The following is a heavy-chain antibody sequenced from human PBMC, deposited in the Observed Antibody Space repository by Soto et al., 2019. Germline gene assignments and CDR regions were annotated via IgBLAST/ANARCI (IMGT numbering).Heavy chain of an antibody. CDR3: AKGSHAIGYYYGMDV. J-gene: IGHJ6*02. D-gene: IGHD2-21*01. CDR2: ISYDGSNK. Sequence: GGSLRLSCAASGFTFSSYGMHWVRQAPGKGLEWVAVISYDGSNKYYADSVKGRFTISRDNSKNTLYLQMNSLRAEDTAVYYCAKGSHAIGYYYGMDVWGQGTTVTVSS. V-gene: IGHV3-30*18. CDR1: GFTFSSYG.